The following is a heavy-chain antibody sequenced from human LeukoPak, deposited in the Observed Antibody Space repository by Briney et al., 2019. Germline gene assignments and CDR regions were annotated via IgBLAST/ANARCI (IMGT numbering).Heavy chain of an antibody. D-gene: IGHD6-13*01. CDR1: GYNFSSYW. Sequence: VGALQISCQGSGYNFSSYWIGWVRQLPGKGLEWMEITYPGDSDTKYRLSFQGQVNISADKSISTAYLEWSSLKASDTAMYYCARRAGYSSSWYDFDYWGQGTLATVSS. CDR3: ARRAGYSSSWYDFDY. CDR2: TYPGDSDT. V-gene: IGHV5-51*01. J-gene: IGHJ4*02.